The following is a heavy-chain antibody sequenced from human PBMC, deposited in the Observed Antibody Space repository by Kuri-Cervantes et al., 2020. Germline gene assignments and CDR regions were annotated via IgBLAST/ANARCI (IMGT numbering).Heavy chain of an antibody. Sequence: TCAASGFTFSSYSMHWVRQMPGKGLEWMGIIYPGDSDTRYSPSFQGQVTISADESISTAYLQWSSLKASDTAMYYCARQVAATRGWGGDLSMDVWGQGNMVNVSS. CDR3: ARQVAATRGWGGDLSMDV. J-gene: IGHJ6*02. CDR2: IYPGDSDT. CDR1: GFTFSSYS. D-gene: IGHD2-15*01. V-gene: IGHV5-51*01.